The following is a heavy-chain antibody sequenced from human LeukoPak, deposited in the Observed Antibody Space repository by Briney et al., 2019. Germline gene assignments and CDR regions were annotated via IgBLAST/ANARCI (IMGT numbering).Heavy chain of an antibody. V-gene: IGHV3-23*01. J-gene: IGHJ5*02. CDR1: GFTFSNYA. CDR3: AKDWFLGVPAALGNNWFDP. D-gene: IGHD2-2*01. Sequence: PGGSLRLSCVASGFTFSNYAMSWVRQSPGKGLEWVSAISTSGGNTYYADSVKGRFTISRDNSKNTLYLQMNSLRAEDTAVYYCAKDWFLGVPAALGNNWFDPWGQGTLVTVSS. CDR2: ISTSGGNT.